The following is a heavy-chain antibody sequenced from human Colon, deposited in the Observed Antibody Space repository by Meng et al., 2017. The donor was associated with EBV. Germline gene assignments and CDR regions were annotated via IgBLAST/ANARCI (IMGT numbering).Heavy chain of an antibody. CDR1: GGSMSSGNYY. Sequence: QAQLPESGPGLGEPSQTLPLPCPVSGGSMSSGNYYWSWIRQPPGKGLEWIGYIHHSGSAYYNPSLKSRVSISVDTSKSQFSLNLNSMTAADTAVYYCASFDHIPRRNYFDYWGQGTLVTVSS. V-gene: IGHV4-30-4*01. CDR2: IHHSGSA. D-gene: IGHD2-21*01. CDR3: ASFDHIPRRNYFDY. J-gene: IGHJ4*02.